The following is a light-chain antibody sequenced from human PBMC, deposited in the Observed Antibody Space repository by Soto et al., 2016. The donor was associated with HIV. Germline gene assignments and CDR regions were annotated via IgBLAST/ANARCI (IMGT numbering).Light chain of an antibody. CDR2: KAS. V-gene: IGKV1-5*03. CDR1: QSINSW. Sequence: DIQMTQFPSTLSAFIGDRVNITCRASQSINSWLAWYQQKAGKAPKLLIYKASSLESGVPSRFSGSGSGTEFTLTISSLQPDDFATYYCQQYNSYYTFGQGTKLEIK. CDR3: QQYNSYYT. J-gene: IGKJ2*01.